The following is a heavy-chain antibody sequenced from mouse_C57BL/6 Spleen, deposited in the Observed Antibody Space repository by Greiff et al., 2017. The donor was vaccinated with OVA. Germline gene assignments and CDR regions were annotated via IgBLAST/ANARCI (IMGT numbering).Heavy chain of an antibody. V-gene: IGHV1-26*01. CDR1: GYTFTDYY. D-gene: IGHD3-2*02. CDR2: INPNNGGT. CDR3: ARETAQALYFDY. J-gene: IGHJ2*01. Sequence: EVQLQQSGPELVKPGASVKISCKASGYTFTDYYMNWVKQSHGKSLEWIGDINPNNGGTSYNQKFKGKATLTVDKSSSTAYMELRSLTSEDSAVYYCARETAQALYFDYWGQGTTLTGSS.